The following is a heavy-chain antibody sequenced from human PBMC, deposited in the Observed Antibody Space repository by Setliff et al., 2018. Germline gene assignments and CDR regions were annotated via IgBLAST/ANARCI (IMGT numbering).Heavy chain of an antibody. D-gene: IGHD3-9*01. J-gene: IGHJ4*01. CDR2: IHASGSP. CDR1: GGSITSGSFY. Sequence: SETLSLTCTVSGGSITSGSFYWSWIRQPAGKKLEWIGRIHASGSPDYNPSFKSRVTISRDASTNQFSLKLGSVTAADTAVYYCARERYFDWFFEDWGHGTLVTVSS. CDR3: ARERYFDWFFED. V-gene: IGHV4-61*02.